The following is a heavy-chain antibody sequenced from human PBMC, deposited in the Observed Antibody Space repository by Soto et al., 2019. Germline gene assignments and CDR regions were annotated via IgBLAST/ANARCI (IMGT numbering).Heavy chain of an antibody. D-gene: IGHD6-13*01. Sequence: GGSLRLSCAASGFTFSSYGMLWVRQAPGKGLEWVAVIWYDGSNKYYADSVKGRFTISRDNSKNTLYLQMNSLRAEDTAVYYCARVGMRYSSSWYYYYYYGMDVWGQGTTVTVSS. V-gene: IGHV3-33*01. CDR2: IWYDGSNK. CDR3: ARVGMRYSSSWYYYYYYGMDV. J-gene: IGHJ6*02. CDR1: GFTFSSYG.